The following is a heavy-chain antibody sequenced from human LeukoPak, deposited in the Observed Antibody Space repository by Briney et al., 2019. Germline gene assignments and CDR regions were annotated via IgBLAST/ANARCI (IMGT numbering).Heavy chain of an antibody. J-gene: IGHJ4*02. V-gene: IGHV3-9*01. D-gene: IGHD3-10*01. CDR3: AKDIRTGSGSYYTPYFDY. CDR2: ISWNSGSI. CDR1: GFTFDGYA. Sequence: GGSLRLSCAASGFTFDGYAMHWVRQAPGKGLEWVSGISWNSGSIGYADSVKGRFTISRDNAKNSLYLQMNSLRAEDTALYYCAKDIRTGSGSYYTPYFDYWGQGTLVTVSS.